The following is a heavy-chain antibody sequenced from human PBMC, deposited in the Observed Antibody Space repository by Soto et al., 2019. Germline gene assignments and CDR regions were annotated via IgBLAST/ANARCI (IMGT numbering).Heavy chain of an antibody. V-gene: IGHV3-23*01. CDR1: GFTFCSYA. Sequence: EVRLLESGGGLVQPGGPLRLSCAASGFTFCSYAMSWVRQAPGKGLEWVSTIIGSGGSANYADSVKGRFTISRDRSTNTLYLEMKSLRADDTAVYYCARHILITILGYYYGMDVWGQGTTVTVSS. CDR2: IIGSGGSA. J-gene: IGHJ6*01. CDR3: ARHILITILGYYYGMDV. D-gene: IGHD3-9*01.